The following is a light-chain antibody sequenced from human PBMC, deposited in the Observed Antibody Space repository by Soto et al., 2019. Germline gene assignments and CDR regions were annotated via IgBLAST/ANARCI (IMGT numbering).Light chain of an antibody. Sequence: QSVLTQPASVSGSPGESIAISCTGTSSDDGTYNLVTWYQQHPGRVPKLILYEGNKRPSGVSSRFSASKSGNTASLTISGLQVEDEADYFCCPYAPSRTLLFGGGTKVTVL. CDR1: SSDDGTYNL. V-gene: IGLV2-23*01. J-gene: IGLJ2*01. CDR2: EGN. CDR3: CPYAPSRTLL.